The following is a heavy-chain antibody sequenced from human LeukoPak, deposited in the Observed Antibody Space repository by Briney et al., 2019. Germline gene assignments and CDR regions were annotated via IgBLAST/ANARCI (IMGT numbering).Heavy chain of an antibody. D-gene: IGHD1-1*01. CDR3: ATVATGMIFDY. CDR2: IYYSGST. Sequence: PSETLSLTCTVSGGSISSHYWSWVRQPPGKGLEWIGYIYYSGSTNYNPSLKSRVTISVDTSKNQFSLKLSSVTAADTAVYYCATVATGMIFDYWGQGTLVTVSS. CDR1: GGSISSHY. V-gene: IGHV4-59*11. J-gene: IGHJ4*02.